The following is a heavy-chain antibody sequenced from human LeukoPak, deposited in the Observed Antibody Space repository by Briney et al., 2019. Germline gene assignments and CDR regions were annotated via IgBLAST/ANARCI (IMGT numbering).Heavy chain of an antibody. CDR3: ARGRWYPHYFDY. J-gene: IGHJ4*02. CDR1: GGSFSGYY. Sequence: PSETLSLTCAVYGGSFSGYYWSWIRQPPGKGLEWIGEINHSGSTNYNPSLKSRVTISVDTSKNQCSLKLSSVTAADTAVYYCARGRWYPHYFDYWGQGTLVTVSS. CDR2: INHSGST. V-gene: IGHV4-34*01. D-gene: IGHD2-15*01.